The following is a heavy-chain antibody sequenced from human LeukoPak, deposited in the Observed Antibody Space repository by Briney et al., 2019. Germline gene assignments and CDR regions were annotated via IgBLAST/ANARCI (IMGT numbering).Heavy chain of an antibody. CDR3: ARDRGDNWFDP. CDR2: IWYDGSNK. CDR1: GFTLSSYG. D-gene: IGHD3-16*01. V-gene: IGHV3-33*01. Sequence: GGSLRLSCAASGFTLSSYGMHWVRQAPGKGLEWVAVIWYDGSNKYYADSVKGRFTISRDNSKNTLYLQMNSLRAEDTAVYYCARDRGDNWFDPWGQGTLVTVSS. J-gene: IGHJ5*02.